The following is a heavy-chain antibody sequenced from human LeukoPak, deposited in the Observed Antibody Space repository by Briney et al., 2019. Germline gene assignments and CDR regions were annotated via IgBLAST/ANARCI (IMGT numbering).Heavy chain of an antibody. CDR1: GGSISSGGYS. Sequence: SETLSLTCAVSGGSISSGGYSWSWIRQPPGKGLEWIGYIYHSGSTYYNPSLKSRVTISVGRSKNQFSLKLSSVTAADTAVYYCARDGPDRSVDYWGQGTLVTVSS. CDR2: IYHSGST. J-gene: IGHJ4*02. V-gene: IGHV4-30-2*01. CDR3: ARDGPDRSVDY. D-gene: IGHD1-14*01.